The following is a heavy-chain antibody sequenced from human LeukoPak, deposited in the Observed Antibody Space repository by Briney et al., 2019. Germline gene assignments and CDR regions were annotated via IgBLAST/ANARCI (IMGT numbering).Heavy chain of an antibody. CDR2: INHSGST. V-gene: IGHV4-34*01. Sequence: SETLSLTCAAYGGSFSGYYWSWIRQPPGKGLEWIGEINHSGSTNYNPSLKSRVTISVDTSKNQFSLKLSSVTAADTAVYYCARVPPGGYYGDDAFDIWGQGTMVTVSS. D-gene: IGHD3-22*01. J-gene: IGHJ3*02. CDR3: ARVPPGGYYGDDAFDI. CDR1: GGSFSGYY.